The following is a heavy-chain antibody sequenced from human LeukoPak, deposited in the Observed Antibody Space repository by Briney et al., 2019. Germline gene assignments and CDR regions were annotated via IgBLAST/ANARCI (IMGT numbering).Heavy chain of an antibody. J-gene: IGHJ4*02. CDR1: GFTFSSYW. D-gene: IGHD5-18*01. CDR2: IKYDGTEK. CDR3: ARGGYRYGLGF. V-gene: IGHV3-7*03. Sequence: GGSLRLSCAVSGFTFSSYWMSWVRQAPGKGLEWVANIKYDGTEKYYADSVKGRFTISRDRAENSLHLQMNSLRGEDTAVYYCARGGYRYGLGFWSQGTLVTVSS.